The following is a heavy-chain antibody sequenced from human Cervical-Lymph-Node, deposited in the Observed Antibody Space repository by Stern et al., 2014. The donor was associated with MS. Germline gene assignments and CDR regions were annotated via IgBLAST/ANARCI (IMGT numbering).Heavy chain of an antibody. J-gene: IGHJ4*02. V-gene: IGHV1-3*01. CDR1: GYTFTSYA. CDR2: INAGNGNT. Sequence: VQLVQSGAEVKKPGASVKVSCKASGYTFTSYAMHWVRQAPGQRLEWMGWINAGNGNTKYSQKFQGRVTITRDTSASTAYMELSSLRSEDTAVYYCARTAGDDDYGVYYFDYWGQGTLVTVSS. CDR3: ARTAGDDDYGVYYFDY. D-gene: IGHD4-17*01.